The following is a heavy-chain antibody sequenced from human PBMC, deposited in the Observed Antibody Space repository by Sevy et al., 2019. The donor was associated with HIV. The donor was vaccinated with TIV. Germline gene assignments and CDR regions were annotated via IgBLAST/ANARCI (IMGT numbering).Heavy chain of an antibody. J-gene: IGHJ6*02. CDR3: ARGGVTAVTLPYYYYYGMDV. Sequence: SETLSLTCAVYGGSFSGYYWSWIRQPPGKGLEWIGEINHSGSTNYNPSLKNRVTISVDTSKNQFSLKLSSVTAADTAVYYCARGGVTAVTLPYYYYYGMDVWGQGTTVTVSS. CDR2: INHSGST. CDR1: GGSFSGYY. D-gene: IGHD4-17*01. V-gene: IGHV4-34*01.